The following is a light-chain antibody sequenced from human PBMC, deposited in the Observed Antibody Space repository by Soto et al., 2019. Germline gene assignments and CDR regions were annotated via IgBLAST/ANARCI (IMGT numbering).Light chain of an antibody. V-gene: IGKV3-15*01. J-gene: IGKJ4*01. CDR2: VAS. CDR3: QQYNDWPLT. CDR1: QSVSSS. Sequence: EIVMTQSPATLSVSPGERATLSCRASQSVSSSLAWYQQKPGQAPRLLIYVASTRATGLPARFSGSGSGTEFTLTISSLQSEDFAVYYCQQYNDWPLTFGGGTKVEIK.